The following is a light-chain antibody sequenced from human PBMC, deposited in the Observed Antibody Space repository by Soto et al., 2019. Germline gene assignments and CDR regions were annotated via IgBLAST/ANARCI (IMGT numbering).Light chain of an antibody. CDR1: QSVGGN. J-gene: IGKJ4*01. V-gene: IGKV3-15*01. Sequence: EIVMTQSPATLSVSPGERATLSCRASQSVGGNLAWYQQKLGQAPRLLIYGVSTRATGVPARFSGSGSGTEFTLTISRLQSEDFALYSCQQYNNWPLQVTFGGGTKVEIK. CDR3: QQYNNWPLQVT. CDR2: GVS.